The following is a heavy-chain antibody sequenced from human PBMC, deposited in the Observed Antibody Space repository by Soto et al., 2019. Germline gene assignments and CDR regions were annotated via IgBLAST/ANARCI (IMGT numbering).Heavy chain of an antibody. CDR1: GYTFTSDA. D-gene: IGHD6-13*01. CDR3: ARGLIAAAGTY. CDR2: INAGNGNT. V-gene: IGHV1-3*01. J-gene: IGHJ4*02. Sequence: ASVNGSCKASGYTFTSDAMHWVRQAPGQRLEWMGWINAGNGNTKYSQKFQGRVTITRDTSASTAYMELSSLRSEDTAVYYCARGLIAAAGTYWGQGTLVTVSS.